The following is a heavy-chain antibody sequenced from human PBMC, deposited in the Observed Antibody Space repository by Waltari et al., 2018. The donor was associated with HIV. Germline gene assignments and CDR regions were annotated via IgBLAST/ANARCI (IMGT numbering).Heavy chain of an antibody. Sequence: QVQLVQSGAEVKKPGASVKVSCKASGYTFSTYGIRWVRQPPGQGPAWMGWISGNNGNPIYAQNLQDRVTMTADTSTSTAYLELRSLRFDDTAVYYCARVEAHYYFSAVPWAIYGMDVWGQGTTVTVSS. V-gene: IGHV1-18*01. CDR1: GYTFSTYG. CDR2: ISGNNGNP. D-gene: IGHD3-10*01. J-gene: IGHJ6*02. CDR3: ARVEAHYYFSAVPWAIYGMDV.